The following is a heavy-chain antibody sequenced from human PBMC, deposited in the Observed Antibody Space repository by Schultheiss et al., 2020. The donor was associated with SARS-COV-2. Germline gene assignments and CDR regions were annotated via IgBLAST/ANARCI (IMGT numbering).Heavy chain of an antibody. Sequence: GGSLRLSCAASGFTFSSYSMHWVRQAPGKGLEWVSAISGSGGSTYYADSVKGRFTISRDNSKNTLYLQMNSLRAEDTAVYYCARGEGLREDIDYWGQGTLVTVSS. CDR3: ARGEGLREDIDY. V-gene: IGHV3-23*01. J-gene: IGHJ4*02. CDR2: ISGSGGST. D-gene: IGHD3-3*01. CDR1: GFTFSSYS.